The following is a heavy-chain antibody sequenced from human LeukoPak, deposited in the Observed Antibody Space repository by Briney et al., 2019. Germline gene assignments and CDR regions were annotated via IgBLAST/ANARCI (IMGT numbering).Heavy chain of an antibody. D-gene: IGHD4-23*01. CDR2: IYYSGST. CDR1: GGSISSYY. V-gene: IGHV4-59*08. Sequence: SETLSLTCTVSGGSISSYYWSWIRQPPGKGLEWIGYIYYSGSTNYNPSLKSRVTISVDTSKNQFSLKLSSVTAADTAVYYCARTNYGGSDAFDIWGQGTMVTVSS. CDR3: ARTNYGGSDAFDI. J-gene: IGHJ3*02.